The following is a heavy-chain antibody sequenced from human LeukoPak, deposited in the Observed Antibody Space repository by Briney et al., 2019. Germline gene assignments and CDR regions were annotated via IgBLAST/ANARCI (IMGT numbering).Heavy chain of an antibody. CDR3: ARSVYFDWLSLN. D-gene: IGHD3-9*01. CDR2: INPNSGGT. Sequence: GASVKVSCKASVYTFTGYYMHWVRQAPGQGLEWMGWINPNSGGTNYAQKFQGRVTMTRDTSISTAYMELSRLRSDDTAVYYCARSVYFDWLSLNWGQGTLVTVSS. CDR1: VYTFTGYY. J-gene: IGHJ4*02. V-gene: IGHV1-2*02.